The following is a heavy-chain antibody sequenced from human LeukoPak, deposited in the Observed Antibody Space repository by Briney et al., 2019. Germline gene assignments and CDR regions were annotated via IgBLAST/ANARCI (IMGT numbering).Heavy chain of an antibody. Sequence: GGSLRLSCAASRFTLSSYGMSWVRQAPGKGLEWVSGISSSGGSTYYADSEKGRFTISRDNSRNTLYLQMNSLRAEDTAVYYCAKDVVSWFGEFAYYMDVWGKGTTVTISS. CDR1: RFTLSSYG. V-gene: IGHV3-23*01. CDR2: ISSSGGST. J-gene: IGHJ6*03. D-gene: IGHD3-10*01. CDR3: AKDVVSWFGEFAYYMDV.